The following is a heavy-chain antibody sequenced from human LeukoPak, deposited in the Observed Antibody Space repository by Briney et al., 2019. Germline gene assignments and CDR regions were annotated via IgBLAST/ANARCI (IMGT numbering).Heavy chain of an antibody. Sequence: GGSLRLSCAASGFTFNTYAMSWVRQAPGKGLEWVSSISASGAGTYYADSVKGRFTISRDNSENTVYLQMNSLRAEDTAIYYCAKDWSGSDYFDYWGQGTLVTVSS. D-gene: IGHD1-14*01. J-gene: IGHJ4*02. V-gene: IGHV3-23*01. CDR2: ISASGAGT. CDR3: AKDWSGSDYFDY. CDR1: GFTFNTYA.